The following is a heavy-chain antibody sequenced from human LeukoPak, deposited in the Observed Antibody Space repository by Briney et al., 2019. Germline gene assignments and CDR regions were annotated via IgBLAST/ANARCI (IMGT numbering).Heavy chain of an antibody. V-gene: IGHV1-69*01. Sequence: ASVKVSCKASGGTFSSYAISWVRQAPGQGLEWMGGIIPIFGTANYAQKFRGRVTITADESTSTAYMELSSLRSEDTAVYYCARESRDGYNQRRYSDYWGQGTLVTVSS. CDR1: GGTFSSYA. CDR2: IIPIFGTA. D-gene: IGHD5-24*01. CDR3: ARESRDGYNQRRYSDY. J-gene: IGHJ4*02.